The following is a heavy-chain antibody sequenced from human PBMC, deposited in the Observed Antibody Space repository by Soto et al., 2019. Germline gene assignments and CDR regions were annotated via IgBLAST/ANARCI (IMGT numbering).Heavy chain of an antibody. D-gene: IGHD3-22*01. CDR3: ARGQFDDSSGGFDY. V-gene: IGHV3-30-3*01. CDR1: GLTFSSYA. J-gene: IGHJ4*02. CDR2: ISYDGSNK. Sequence: PGGSLRLSCAASGLTFSSYAMHWVRQAPGKGLEWVAVISYDGSNKYYADSVKGRFTISRDNSKNTLYLQMNSLRAEDTAVYYCARGQFDDSSGGFDYWGQGTLVTVSS.